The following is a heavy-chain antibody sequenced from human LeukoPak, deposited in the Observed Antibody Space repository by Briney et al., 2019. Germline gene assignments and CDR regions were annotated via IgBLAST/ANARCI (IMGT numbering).Heavy chain of an antibody. CDR2: INHSGST. V-gene: IGHV4-34*01. Sequence: PSETLSLTCAVYGGSFSGYYWSWIRQPPGKGLEWIGEINHSGSTNYNPSLKSRVTISVDTSKNQFSLKLSSVTAADTAVYYCARGHPVLVGTCYFDYWGQGTLVTVSS. CDR1: GGSFSGYY. D-gene: IGHD1-26*01. CDR3: ARGHPVLVGTCYFDY. J-gene: IGHJ4*02.